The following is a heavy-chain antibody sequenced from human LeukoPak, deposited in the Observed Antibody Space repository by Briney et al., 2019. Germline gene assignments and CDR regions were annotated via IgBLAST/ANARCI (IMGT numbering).Heavy chain of an antibody. Sequence: ASVKVSCKASGYTFTGYYMHWGRQAPGQGLEWMGWINPNSGGTNYAQKFQGRVTMTRDTSISTAYMELSRLRSDDTAVYYCARIAYRYSGSPTTDYWGQGTLVTVSS. CDR3: ARIAYRYSGSPTTDY. CDR1: GYTFTGYY. J-gene: IGHJ4*02. CDR2: INPNSGGT. D-gene: IGHD1-26*01. V-gene: IGHV1-2*02.